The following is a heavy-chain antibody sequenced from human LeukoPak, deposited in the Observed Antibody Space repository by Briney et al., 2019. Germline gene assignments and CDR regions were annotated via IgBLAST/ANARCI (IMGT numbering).Heavy chain of an antibody. CDR3: ARIFGDYVFDY. D-gene: IGHD4-17*01. CDR2: ISSSGSTI. J-gene: IGHJ4*02. V-gene: IGHV3-48*04. Sequence: GGPLRLSCAASGFTFSSYAMSWVRQAPGKGLEWVSYISSSGSTIYYADSVKGRFTIPRDNAKNSLYLQMNSLRAEDTAVYYCARIFGDYVFDYWGQGTLVTVSS. CDR1: GFTFSSYA.